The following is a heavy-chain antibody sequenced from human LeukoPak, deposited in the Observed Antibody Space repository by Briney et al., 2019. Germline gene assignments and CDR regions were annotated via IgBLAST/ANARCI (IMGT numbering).Heavy chain of an antibody. D-gene: IGHD3-10*01. V-gene: IGHV4-34*01. Sequence: GSLRLSCAASGFTFSNAWMSWVRQAPGKGLEWIGEINHSGSTNYNPSLKSRVTISVDTSKNQFSLKLSSVTAADTAVYYCARARYYYGSGSYRYFDYWGQGTLVTVSS. CDR3: ARARYYYGSGSYRYFDY. J-gene: IGHJ4*02. CDR1: GFTFSNAW. CDR2: INHSGST.